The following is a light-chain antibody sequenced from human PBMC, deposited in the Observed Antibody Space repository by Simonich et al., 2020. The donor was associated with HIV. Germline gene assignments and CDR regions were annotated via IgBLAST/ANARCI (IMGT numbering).Light chain of an antibody. Sequence: DIVMTQSPDSLAVSLGERATINCKSSQSVLYSSNNKNYLAWYQQKPGQPPKLLIYWASTRESGVPDRFSGSGSGTDFTLTISSLQAEDVAVYYCQQYYSLPITFGQGTRLEMK. V-gene: IGKV4-1*01. CDR3: QQYYSLPIT. J-gene: IGKJ5*01. CDR1: QSVLYSSNNKNY. CDR2: WAS.